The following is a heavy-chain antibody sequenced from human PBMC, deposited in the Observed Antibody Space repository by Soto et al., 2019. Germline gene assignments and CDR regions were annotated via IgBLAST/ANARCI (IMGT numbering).Heavy chain of an antibody. CDR2: IRSKANSYAT. CDR3: RIAARAFDI. J-gene: IGHJ3*02. CDR1: GFTFSGSA. D-gene: IGHD6-6*01. Sequence: GGSLRLSCAASGFTFSGSAMHWVRQASGKGLEWVGRIRSKANSYATAYAASVKGRFTISRDDSKNTLYLQMNSLKTEDTAVYYCRIAARAFDIWGQGTMVTVSS. V-gene: IGHV3-73*01.